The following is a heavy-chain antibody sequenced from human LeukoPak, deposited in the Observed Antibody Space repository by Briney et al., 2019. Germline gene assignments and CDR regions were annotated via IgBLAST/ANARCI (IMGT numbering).Heavy chain of an antibody. V-gene: IGHV4-59*08. CDR3: ARRRVGAISSYNWFDL. Sequence: PSETLSLTCTVSGGSISSYYWSWIRQPPGKGLEWIGYIYFTGSTNYNPSLKSRVTISVDTSKNQFSLKLNSVTAADTAVYYCARRRVGAISSYNWFDLWGQGTLVTVSS. CDR2: IYFTGST. D-gene: IGHD1-26*01. CDR1: GGSISSYY. J-gene: IGHJ5*02.